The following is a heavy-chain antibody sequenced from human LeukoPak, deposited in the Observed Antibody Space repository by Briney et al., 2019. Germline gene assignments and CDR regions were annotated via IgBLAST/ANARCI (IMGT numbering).Heavy chain of an antibody. D-gene: IGHD3-3*01. CDR1: GFTFSSYA. CDR3: AKVATIFGVVIIASRYYFDY. Sequence: GGSLRLSCAASGFTFSSYAMSWVRQAPGKGLEWVSAISGSGGSTYYADSVKGRFTISRDNSKNTLYLQMNSLRAEDTAVYYCAKVATIFGVVIIASRYYFDYWGQGTLVTVSS. J-gene: IGHJ4*02. V-gene: IGHV3-23*01. CDR2: ISGSGGST.